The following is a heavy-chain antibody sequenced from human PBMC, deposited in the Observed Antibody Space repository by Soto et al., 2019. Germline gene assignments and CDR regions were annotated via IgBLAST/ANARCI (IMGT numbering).Heavy chain of an antibody. Sequence: GGSLRLSCAASGFTFSSYAMSWVRQAPGKGLEWVSAISGSGGSTYYADSVKGRFTISRDNSKNTLYLQMNSLRAEDTAVYYCAKGRCSGGSCYYYYYYYMDVWGKGTTVTVSS. CDR2: ISGSGGST. V-gene: IGHV3-23*01. CDR3: AKGRCSGGSCYYYYYYYMDV. CDR1: GFTFSSYA. D-gene: IGHD2-15*01. J-gene: IGHJ6*03.